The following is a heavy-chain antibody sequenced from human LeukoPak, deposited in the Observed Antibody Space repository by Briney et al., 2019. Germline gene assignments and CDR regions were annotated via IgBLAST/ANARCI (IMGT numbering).Heavy chain of an antibody. D-gene: IGHD6-13*01. CDR1: GFTFSSYG. J-gene: IGHJ4*02. V-gene: IGHV3-30*02. CDR2: IRYDGSNK. CDR3: AKGHSSYFDY. Sequence: GGSLRLSCAASGFTFSSYGMHWVRQAPGKGLEWVAFIRYDGSNKYYADSVKGRVTISRDNSKNTLYLQMNSLRAEDTAVYYCAKGHSSYFDYWGQGTLVTVSS.